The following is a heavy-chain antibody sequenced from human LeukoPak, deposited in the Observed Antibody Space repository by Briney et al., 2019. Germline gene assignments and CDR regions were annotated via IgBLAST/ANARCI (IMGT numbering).Heavy chain of an antibody. CDR3: ARERRGYSGYDFSFFRSRMDV. CDR2: INHSGST. Sequence: SQTLSLTCNVSGASMRSETHYWSWIRQPPGKGLEWIGEINHSGSTNYNPSLKSRVTISVDTSKNQFSLKLSSVTAADTAVYYCARERRGYSGYDFSFFRSRMDVWGQGTTVTVSS. CDR1: GASMRSETHY. D-gene: IGHD5-12*01. V-gene: IGHV4-34*01. J-gene: IGHJ6*02.